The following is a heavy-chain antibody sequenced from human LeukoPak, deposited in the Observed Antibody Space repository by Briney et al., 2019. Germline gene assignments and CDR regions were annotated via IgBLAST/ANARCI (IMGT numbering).Heavy chain of an antibody. V-gene: IGHV4-59*01. CDR3: ARDSPPQYASSSAGFYY. CDR1: GDSIRNYY. D-gene: IGHD6-6*01. Sequence: SETLSLSCTVSGDSIRNYYWSWIRQPPGKGLEWIRCIYYRGNTNYNPFRKSRVIISIDTSRNQFSLKMSSVTAEDTAVYFCARDSPPQYASSSAGFYYWGQGALVTVSS. J-gene: IGHJ4*02. CDR2: IYYRGNT.